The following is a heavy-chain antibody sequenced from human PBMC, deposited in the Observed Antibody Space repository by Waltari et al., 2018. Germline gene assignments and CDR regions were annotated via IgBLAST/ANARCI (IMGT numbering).Heavy chain of an antibody. CDR1: GHIFTIDW. J-gene: IGHJ4*02. V-gene: IGHV1-2*02. Sequence: QVQPVQSGAELKTPGAPVKVSCKASGHIFTIDWLHWVPQAPGQGLELLGCISPDGGETYSPQKFQGRVSLTRDTSITTAYMELSSLRSDDTAVYYCAREFVDATSKNFDSWGQGTLVSVSS. CDR3: AREFVDATSKNFDS. D-gene: IGHD3-10*01. CDR2: ISPDGGET.